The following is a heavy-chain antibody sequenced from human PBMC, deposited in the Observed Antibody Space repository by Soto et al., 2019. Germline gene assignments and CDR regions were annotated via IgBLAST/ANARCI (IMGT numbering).Heavy chain of an antibody. Sequence: SETLSLTCTVSGGSIGSYGWSWIRQPPGKGLEWIGYIYYSGSTNYNPSLKSRVTISLDTSKNQFSLKLSSATAADTAVYYCATMAYNWNFDYWGQGTLLTVSS. V-gene: IGHV4-59*08. CDR2: IYYSGST. CDR1: GGSIGSYG. D-gene: IGHD1-20*01. J-gene: IGHJ4*02. CDR3: ATMAYNWNFDY.